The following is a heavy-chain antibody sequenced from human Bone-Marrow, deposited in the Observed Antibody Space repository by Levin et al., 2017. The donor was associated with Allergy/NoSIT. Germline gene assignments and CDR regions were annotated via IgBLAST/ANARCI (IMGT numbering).Heavy chain of an antibody. Sequence: GGSLRLSCAGSGLTFSTSAMNWVRQAPGKGLEWISCISNSDDTTYYAESVKGRFTISRDSSKNTVFLQMNSLRIEDTAIYYCVGVKPEATMNIIFHYWGQGTLVTVSS. D-gene: IGHD3-22*01. V-gene: IGHV3-23*01. J-gene: IGHJ4*02. CDR2: ISNSDDTT. CDR3: VGVKPEATMNIIFHY. CDR1: GLTFSTSA.